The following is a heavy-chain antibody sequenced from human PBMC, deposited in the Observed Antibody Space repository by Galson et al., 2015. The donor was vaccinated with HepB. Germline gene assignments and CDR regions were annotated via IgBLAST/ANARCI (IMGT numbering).Heavy chain of an antibody. CDR2: IIPILGIA. D-gene: IGHD3-10*01. V-gene: IGHV1-69*02. J-gene: IGHJ6*02. CDR1: GGTFSSYT. CDR3: ARASRSGSGSYGHNYYYYGMDV. Sequence: SVKVSCKASGGTFSSYTISWVRQAPGQGLEWMGRIIPILGIANYAQKFQGRVTITADKSTSTAYMELSSLRSEDTAVYYCARASRSGSGSYGHNYYYYGMDVWGQGTTVTVSS.